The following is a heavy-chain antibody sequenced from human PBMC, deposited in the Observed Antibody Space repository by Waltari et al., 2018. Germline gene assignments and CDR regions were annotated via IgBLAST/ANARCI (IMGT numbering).Heavy chain of an antibody. D-gene: IGHD3-22*01. Sequence: VQLVQSGAEVKKPGSSVKVSCKASGGTFSSYAISWVRQAPGQGLEWMGGIIPIFGTANYAQKFQGRVTITADESTSTAYMELSSLRSEDTAVYYCARGITMIVVDHRDDAFDIWGQGTMVTVSS. CDR2: IIPIFGTA. CDR1: GGTFSSYA. V-gene: IGHV1-69*01. CDR3: ARGITMIVVDHRDDAFDI. J-gene: IGHJ3*02.